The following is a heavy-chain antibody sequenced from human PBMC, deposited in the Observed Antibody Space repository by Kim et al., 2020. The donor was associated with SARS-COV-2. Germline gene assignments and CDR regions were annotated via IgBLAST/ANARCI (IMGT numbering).Heavy chain of an antibody. J-gene: IGHJ4*02. Sequence: DYAVSVKSRITINPDTSKNQFSLQLKSVTPEDTAVYYCARVDSGDGEGDYWGQGTLVTVSS. V-gene: IGHV6-1*01. D-gene: IGHD7-27*01. CDR3: ARVDSGDGEGDY.